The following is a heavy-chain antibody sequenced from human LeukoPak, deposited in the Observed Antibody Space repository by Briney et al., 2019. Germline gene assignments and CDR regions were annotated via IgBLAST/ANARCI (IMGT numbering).Heavy chain of an antibody. CDR3: ARDPSPLTGEFDY. CDR2: IIPIFGTA. J-gene: IGHJ4*02. D-gene: IGHD7-27*01. V-gene: IGHV1-69*05. Sequence: VASVKVSCKASGGTFSSYAISWVRQAPGQGLEWMGRIIPIFGTANYAQKFQGRVTITTGESTSTAYMELSSLRSEDTAVYYCARDPSPLTGEFDYWGQGTLVTVSS. CDR1: GGTFSSYA.